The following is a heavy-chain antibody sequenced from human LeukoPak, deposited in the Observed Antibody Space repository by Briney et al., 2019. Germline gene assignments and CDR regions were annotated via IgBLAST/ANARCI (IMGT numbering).Heavy chain of an antibody. CDR1: GGSFSGYY. CDR2: INHSGST. Sequence: SETLSLTCAVYGGSFSGYYWSWIRQPPGKGLEWIGEINHSGSTNYNPSLKSRVTISVDTSKSQFSLKLSSVTAADTAVYYCARSWDYDSSGYYYVDYWGQGTLVTVSS. D-gene: IGHD3-22*01. J-gene: IGHJ4*02. CDR3: ARSWDYDSSGYYYVDY. V-gene: IGHV4-34*01.